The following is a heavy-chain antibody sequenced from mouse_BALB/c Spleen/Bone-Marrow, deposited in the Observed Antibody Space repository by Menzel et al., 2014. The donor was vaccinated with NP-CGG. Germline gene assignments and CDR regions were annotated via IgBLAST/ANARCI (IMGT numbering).Heavy chain of an antibody. J-gene: IGHJ3*01. CDR1: GFSLTDYG. D-gene: IGHD1-1*01. CDR2: IWGDGST. V-gene: IGHV2-6-7*01. Sequence: VNVVESGPGLVAPSQSLSITCTVSGFSLTDYGINWVRQPPGKGLEWLGTIWGDGSTDYNSVLKSRLNISKDNSKSQVFFKMNSLQTDDTARYYCARDRYGSSWAWFAYRGQGTLVTVSA. CDR3: ARDRYGSSWAWFAY.